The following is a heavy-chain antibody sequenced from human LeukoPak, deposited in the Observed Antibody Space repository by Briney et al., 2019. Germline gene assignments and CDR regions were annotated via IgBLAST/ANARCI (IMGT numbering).Heavy chain of an antibody. D-gene: IGHD6-19*01. CDR3: AGTPEIAVAGINY. V-gene: IGHV4-59*12. CDR1: GGSISSYY. CDR2: IYYSGST. Sequence: SETLSLTCTVSGGSISSYYWSWIRQPPGKGLEWIGYIYYSGSTNYNPSLKSRVTMSVDTSKNQFSLKLSSVTAADTAVYYCAGTPEIAVAGINYWGQGTLVTVSS. J-gene: IGHJ4*02.